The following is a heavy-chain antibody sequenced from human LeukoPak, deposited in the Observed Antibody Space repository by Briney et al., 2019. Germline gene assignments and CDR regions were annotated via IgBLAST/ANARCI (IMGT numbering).Heavy chain of an antibody. Sequence: ASVKVSCKASGYTFTGYYMHWVRQAPGQGLEWMGWINPNSGGTNYAQKFQGRVTMTRDTSISTAYMELSRLRSDDTAVYYCARALEMYSTSWDLDYWGQGTLVTVSS. V-gene: IGHV1-2*02. CDR3: ARALEMYSTSWDLDY. D-gene: IGHD2-2*01. CDR1: GYTFTGYY. CDR2: INPNSGGT. J-gene: IGHJ4*02.